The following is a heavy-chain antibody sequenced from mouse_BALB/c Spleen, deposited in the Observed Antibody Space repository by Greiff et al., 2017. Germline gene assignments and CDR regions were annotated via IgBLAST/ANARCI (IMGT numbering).Heavy chain of an antibody. Sequence: VQLQQSGAELVKPGASVKLSCTASGFNIKDTYMHWVKQRPEQGLEWIGRIDPANGNTKYDPKFQGKATITADTSSNTAYLQLSSLTSEDTAVYYCANPNYYGSSGNYGGQGTTLTVSS. J-gene: IGHJ2*01. CDR1: GFNIKDTY. D-gene: IGHD1-1*01. CDR3: ANPNYYGSSGNY. V-gene: IGHV14-3*02. CDR2: IDPANGNT.